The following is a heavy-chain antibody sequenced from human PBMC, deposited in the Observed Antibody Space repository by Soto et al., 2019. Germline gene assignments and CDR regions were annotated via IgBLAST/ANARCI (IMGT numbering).Heavy chain of an antibody. Sequence: SETMSLTCPVSGGSVSSGGYSWSWIRQPPGKGLEWIGYIYHSGSTYYNPSLKSRVTISVDRSKNQFSLKLSSVTAADTAVYYCARHTPAISISDHWGQGTLVTVSS. CDR3: ARHTPAISISDH. CDR1: GGSVSSGGYS. V-gene: IGHV4-30-2*01. J-gene: IGHJ4*02. D-gene: IGHD2-15*01. CDR2: IYHSGST.